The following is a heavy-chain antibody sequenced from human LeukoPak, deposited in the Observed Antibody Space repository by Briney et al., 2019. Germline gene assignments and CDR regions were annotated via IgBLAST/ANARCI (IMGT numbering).Heavy chain of an antibody. J-gene: IGHJ4*02. V-gene: IGHV4-59*01. Sequence: SETLSLTCTVSGGSTSSYYWSWIRQPPGKGLEWIGYIYYSGSTNYNPSLKSRVTISVDTSKNQFSLKLSSVTAADTAVYYCAREGSSSYWGQGTLVTVSS. CDR2: IYYSGST. CDR3: AREGSSSY. CDR1: GGSTSSYY.